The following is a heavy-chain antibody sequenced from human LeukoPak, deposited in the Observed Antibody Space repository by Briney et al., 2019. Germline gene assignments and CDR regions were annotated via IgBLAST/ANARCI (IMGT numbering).Heavy chain of an antibody. V-gene: IGHV6-1*01. Sequence: SQTLSLTCALSGDSLSSNRVAWNWVRQSPSRGLEWLGRTYYRSKWYNDYAVSVKSRITINPDTSKNQFSLQLKFVTPEDTAVYYCARGGGLEDFDYWGRGTLVTVSS. CDR1: GDSLSSNRVA. J-gene: IGHJ4*02. CDR3: ARGGGLEDFDY. D-gene: IGHD3-10*01. CDR2: TYYRSKWYN.